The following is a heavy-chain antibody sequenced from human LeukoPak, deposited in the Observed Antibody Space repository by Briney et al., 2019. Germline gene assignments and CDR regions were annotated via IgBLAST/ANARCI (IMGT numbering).Heavy chain of an antibody. Sequence: GGSLRLSCAASGLTFSSYGMHWVRQAPGKGLEWVAVIWYDGSNKYYADSVKGRFTISRDNSKNTLYLQMNSLRAEDTAVYYCARDDSGSYYYYYGMDVWGQGTTVTVSS. D-gene: IGHD1-26*01. J-gene: IGHJ6*02. CDR1: GLTFSSYG. V-gene: IGHV3-33*08. CDR3: ARDDSGSYYYYYGMDV. CDR2: IWYDGSNK.